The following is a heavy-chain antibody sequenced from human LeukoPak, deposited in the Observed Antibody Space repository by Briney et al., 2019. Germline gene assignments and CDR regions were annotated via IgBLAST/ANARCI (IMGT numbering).Heavy chain of an antibody. CDR2: IYYSGSA. CDR3: ARHGWLRWYYFDY. Sequence: SETLSLTCTVSGGSISSSSYYWAWIRQPPGKGLEWIGSIYYSGSAFYNPSLKSRVTISVDTSKNQFSLKLSSVTAADTAVYYCARHGWLRWYYFDYWGQGTLVTVSS. J-gene: IGHJ4*02. CDR1: GGSISSSSYY. V-gene: IGHV4-39*01. D-gene: IGHD5-12*01.